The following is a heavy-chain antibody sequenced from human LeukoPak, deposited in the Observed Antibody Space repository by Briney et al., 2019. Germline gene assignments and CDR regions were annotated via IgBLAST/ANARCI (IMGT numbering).Heavy chain of an antibody. J-gene: IGHJ6*02. V-gene: IGHV4-38-2*02. D-gene: IGHD3-22*01. Sequence: SETLSLTCTVSGYSISSGYYWGWIRQPPGKGLEWIGSIYHSGSTYYNPSLKSRVTISVDTSKNQFSLKLSSVTAADTAVYYCARFEYYYDSSGPLDYYYGMDVWGQGTTVTVSS. CDR3: ARFEYYYDSSGPLDYYYGMDV. CDR1: GYSISSGYY. CDR2: IYHSGST.